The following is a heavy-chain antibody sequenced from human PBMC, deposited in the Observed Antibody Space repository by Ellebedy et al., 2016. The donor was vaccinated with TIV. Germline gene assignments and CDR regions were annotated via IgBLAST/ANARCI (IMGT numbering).Heavy chain of an antibody. V-gene: IGHV3-23*01. Sequence: GESLKIYCEASGFTLDDYAMHWVRQAPGKGLEWVSTISGSGVSTFYADSVKGRFTISRDNSKNTLSLQMNSLRADDTALYYCARQSVAGPSSCFDFWGPGTLVTVSA. CDR2: ISGSGVST. CDR1: GFTLDDYA. CDR3: ARQSVAGPSSCFDF. J-gene: IGHJ4*02. D-gene: IGHD6-19*01.